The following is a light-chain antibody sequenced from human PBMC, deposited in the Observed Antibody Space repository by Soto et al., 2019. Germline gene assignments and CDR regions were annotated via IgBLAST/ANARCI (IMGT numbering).Light chain of an antibody. CDR2: DVT. J-gene: IGLJ3*02. Sequence: QSALTQPRSVSGSPGQSVTISCTGTSSDVGAYNYVSWNRQHPGKVPKLLIYDVTRRPSGVPDRFSGSKSGNTASLTISGLQAEDEADYYCCSYAGSYTWVFGGGTKVTVL. CDR1: SSDVGAYNY. V-gene: IGLV2-11*01. CDR3: CSYAGSYTWV.